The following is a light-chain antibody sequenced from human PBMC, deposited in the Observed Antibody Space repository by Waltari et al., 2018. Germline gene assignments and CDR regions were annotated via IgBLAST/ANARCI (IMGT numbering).Light chain of an antibody. V-gene: IGLV2-23*02. Sequence: QSALTQPASVSGSPGQSITIPCTGPSSDVGSHTLVAWYHQHPGKAPKLMIYEVSKRPSGVSNRFSGSKSGNTASLTISGLQAEDEADYYCCSHAGSSTVVFGGGTKLTVL. J-gene: IGLJ2*01. CDR2: EVS. CDR1: SSDVGSHTL. CDR3: CSHAGSSTVV.